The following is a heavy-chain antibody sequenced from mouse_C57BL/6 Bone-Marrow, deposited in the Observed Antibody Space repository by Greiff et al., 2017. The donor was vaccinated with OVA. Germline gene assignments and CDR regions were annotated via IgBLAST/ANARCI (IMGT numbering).Heavy chain of an antibody. D-gene: IGHD1-1*01. CDR3: ARVYYYGSSFWFAY. CDR1: GFTFSDYY. CDR2: INYDGSST. V-gene: IGHV5-16*01. J-gene: IGHJ3*01. Sequence: EVKVVESEGGLVQPGSSMKLSCTASGFTFSDYYMAWVRQVPEKGLEWVANINYDGSSTYYLDSLKSRFIISRDNAKNILYLQMSSLKSEDTATYYCARVYYYGSSFWFAYWGQGTLVTVSA.